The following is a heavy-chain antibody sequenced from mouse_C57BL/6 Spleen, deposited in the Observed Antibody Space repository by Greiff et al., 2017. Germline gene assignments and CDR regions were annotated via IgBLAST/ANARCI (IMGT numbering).Heavy chain of an antibody. CDR2: IYPGDGDT. D-gene: IGHD2-2*01. J-gene: IGHJ4*01. CDR3: ARGGYDGAMDY. CDR1: GYAFSSYW. Sequence: VKLMESGAELVKPGASVKISCKASGYAFSSYWMNWVKQRPGKGLEWIGQIYPGDGDTNYNGKFKGKATLTADKSSSKAYMQLSSLTSEDSAVYFCARGGYDGAMDYWGQGTSVTVSS. V-gene: IGHV1-80*01.